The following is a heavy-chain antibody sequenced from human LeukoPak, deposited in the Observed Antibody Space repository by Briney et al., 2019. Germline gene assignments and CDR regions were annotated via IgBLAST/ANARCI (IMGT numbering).Heavy chain of an antibody. CDR3: ARTYSSGAFDI. V-gene: IGHV4-59*08. CDR2: FHYSGTT. J-gene: IGHJ3*02. D-gene: IGHD6-25*01. Sequence: PSEPLSLTCTVSGGSISSYYWSWIRQPPGKELEWIGYFHYSGTTNYNPSLKSRVTISVDTSKNQFSLKLRFVTAADTAVYYCARTYSSGAFDIWGQGTMVTVSS. CDR1: GGSISSYY.